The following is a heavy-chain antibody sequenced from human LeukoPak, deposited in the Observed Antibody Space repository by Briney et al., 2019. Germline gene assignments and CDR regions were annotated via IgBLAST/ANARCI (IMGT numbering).Heavy chain of an antibody. V-gene: IGHV1-69*04. D-gene: IGHD6-6*01. CDR1: GGTFSSYA. CDR3: AREYSSSSTNWFDP. CDR2: IIPILGIA. Sequence: ASVKVSCKASGGTFSSYAISWVRQAPGQGLEWMGRIIPILGIANYAQKFQGRVTITADKSTSTAYMELSSLRSEDTAVYYCAREYSSSSTNWFDPWGQGTPVIVSS. J-gene: IGHJ5*02.